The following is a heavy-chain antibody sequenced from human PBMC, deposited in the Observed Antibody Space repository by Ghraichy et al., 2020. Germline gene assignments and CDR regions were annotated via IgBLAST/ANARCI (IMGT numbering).Heavy chain of an antibody. V-gene: IGHV3-23*01. Sequence: GGSLRLSCAATGFTFSNYAMSWVRQAPGRGLEWVSATGGSGDKKNYADSVRGRFTISRDNSKNSVYLQMKSLRADDTAVYYCAEVGWIWPGNFGYWGQGTLVTVSS. D-gene: IGHD2-2*03. CDR3: AEVGWIWPGNFGY. J-gene: IGHJ4*02. CDR1: GFTFSNYA. CDR2: TGGSGDKK.